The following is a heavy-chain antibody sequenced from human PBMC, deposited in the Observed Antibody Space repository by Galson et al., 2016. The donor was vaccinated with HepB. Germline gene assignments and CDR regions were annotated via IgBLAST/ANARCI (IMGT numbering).Heavy chain of an antibody. V-gene: IGHV3-72*01. J-gene: IGHJ3*02. CDR3: ARDVFAGARNYTAFDI. CDR2: TRNKANGYTT. CDR1: GLTLSDHY. D-gene: IGHD3-3*01. Sequence: SLRLSCAVSGLTLSDHYMDWVRQAPGKRPEWIGRTRNKANGYTTEFAASVKGRSSISRDDPKNSVHLQMNSLKTEDTAVYYCARDVFAGARNYTAFDIWGQGTTVTVSS.